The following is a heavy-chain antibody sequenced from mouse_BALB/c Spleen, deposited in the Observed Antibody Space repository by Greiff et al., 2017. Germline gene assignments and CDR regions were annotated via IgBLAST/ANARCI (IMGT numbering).Heavy chain of an antibody. CDR2: ISSGSSTI. CDR1: GFTFSSFG. CDR3: ARGIYYDYDAFAY. D-gene: IGHD2-4*01. J-gene: IGHJ3*01. V-gene: IGHV5-17*02. Sequence: EVKLVESGGGLVQPGGSRKLSCAASGFTFSSFGMHWVRQAPEKGLEWVAYISSGSSTIYYADTVKGRFTISRDNPKNTLFLQMTSLRSEDTAMYYCARGIYYDYDAFAYWGQGTLVTVSA.